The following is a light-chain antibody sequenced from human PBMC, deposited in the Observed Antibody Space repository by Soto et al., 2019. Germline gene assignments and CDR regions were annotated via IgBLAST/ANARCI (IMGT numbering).Light chain of an antibody. V-gene: IGKV3-11*01. CDR2: GAS. CDR3: HQRYNWLS. CDR1: QTVYSY. Sequence: IVLTQSPATLSLSPGERANLSCTARQTVYSYLSWYQHKPGQAPRLLIYGASKRATGIPARFSGSGSGTDFTLTISSLEPEDSAVYYCHQRYNWLSFGGGTKLEIK. J-gene: IGKJ4*01.